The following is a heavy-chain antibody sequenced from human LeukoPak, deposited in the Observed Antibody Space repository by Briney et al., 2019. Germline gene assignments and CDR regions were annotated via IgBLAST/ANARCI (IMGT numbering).Heavy chain of an antibody. V-gene: IGHV3-23*01. CDR2: ISGSGGST. CDR3: AKGWGSSWYISFMDV. D-gene: IGHD6-13*01. CDR1: GFTFSSYG. Sequence: GGSLRLSCAASGFTFSSYGMSWVRQAPGKGLEWVSAISGSGGSTYYADSVKGRFTISRDNSKNTLYLQMNSLRAEDTAVYYCAKGWGSSWYISFMDVWGKGTTVTISS. J-gene: IGHJ6*03.